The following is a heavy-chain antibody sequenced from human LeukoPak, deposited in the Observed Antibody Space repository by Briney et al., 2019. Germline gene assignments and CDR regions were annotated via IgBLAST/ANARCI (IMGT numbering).Heavy chain of an antibody. Sequence: SETLPLTCTVSGGSISSSSYYGGWIRQPPGKGLEWIGTIYYSGSTYYNPSLKSRVTISVDTSKNLFSLKLSSVTAADTAVYYCARHRIAAADDAFEIWGQGTMITVSS. CDR1: GGSISSSSYY. D-gene: IGHD6-13*01. CDR3: ARHRIAAADDAFEI. CDR2: IYYSGST. V-gene: IGHV4-39*01. J-gene: IGHJ3*02.